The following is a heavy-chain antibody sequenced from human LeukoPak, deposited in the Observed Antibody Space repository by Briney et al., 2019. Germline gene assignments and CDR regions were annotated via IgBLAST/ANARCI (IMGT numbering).Heavy chain of an antibody. D-gene: IGHD6-19*01. J-gene: IGHJ3*02. CDR1: GFTFSSYA. V-gene: IGHV3-30*04. CDR3: ARDQAPYSSGWYDAFDI. Sequence: GGSLRLSCAASGFTFSSYAMHWVRQAPGKGLEWVAVISYDGSNKYYADSVKGRFTISRDNSKNTLYLQMNSLRAEDTAVYYCARDQAPYSSGWYDAFDIWGQGTMVIVSS. CDR2: ISYDGSNK.